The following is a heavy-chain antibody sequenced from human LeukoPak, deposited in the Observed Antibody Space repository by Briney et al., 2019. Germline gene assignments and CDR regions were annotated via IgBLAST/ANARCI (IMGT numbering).Heavy chain of an antibody. CDR3: ARGRGSSSSRRGTYNWFDP. Sequence: PSETLSLTCTVSGGSISSGGYYWSWIRQHPGKGLEWIGYIYYSGSTYYNPSLKSRVTISVDTSKNQFSLKLSSVTAADTAVYYCARGRGSSSSRRGTYNWFDPWGQGTLVTVSS. D-gene: IGHD6-6*01. CDR2: IYYSGST. J-gene: IGHJ5*02. CDR1: GGSISSGGYY. V-gene: IGHV4-31*03.